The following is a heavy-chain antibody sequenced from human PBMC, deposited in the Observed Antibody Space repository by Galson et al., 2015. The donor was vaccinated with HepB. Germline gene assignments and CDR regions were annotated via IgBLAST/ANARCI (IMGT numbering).Heavy chain of an antibody. V-gene: IGHV1-3*01. J-gene: IGHJ5*02. D-gene: IGHD3-10*01. CDR3: AREEKRRITMVRGVIPNWFDP. Sequence: SVKVSCKASGYTFTSYAMHWVRQAPGQRLEWMGWINAGNGNTKYSQKFQGRVTITRDTSASTAYMELSSLRSEDTAVYYCAREEKRRITMVRGVIPNWFDPWGQGTLVTVSS. CDR1: GYTFTSYA. CDR2: INAGNGNT.